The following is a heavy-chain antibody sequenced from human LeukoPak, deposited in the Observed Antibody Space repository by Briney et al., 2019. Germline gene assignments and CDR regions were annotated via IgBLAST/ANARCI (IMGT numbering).Heavy chain of an antibody. Sequence: SETLSLTCTVSGGSISSYYWSWIRQPPGKGLEWIGYVYYSGGTNYNPSLKSRVTISVDTSKNQFSLKLSPVTAADTAVYYCARDRRYYDSSGTVYYDGMDVWGQGTTVTVSS. D-gene: IGHD3-22*01. CDR2: VYYSGGT. V-gene: IGHV4-59*01. CDR3: ARDRRYYDSSGTVYYDGMDV. CDR1: GGSISSYY. J-gene: IGHJ6*02.